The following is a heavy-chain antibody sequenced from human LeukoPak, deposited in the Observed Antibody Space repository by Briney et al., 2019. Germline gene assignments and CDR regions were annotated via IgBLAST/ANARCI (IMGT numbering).Heavy chain of an antibody. CDR1: GGSFSGYY. V-gene: IGHV4-34*01. D-gene: IGHD3-22*01. J-gene: IGHJ4*02. Sequence: SETLSLTCAVYGGSFSGYYWSWIRQPPGKGLEWIGEINHSGSTNYNPSLKSRVTISVDTSKNQFSLKLSSVTAADTAVYYCARLQEDSSGCYYFDYWGQGTLVTVSS. CDR2: INHSGST. CDR3: ARLQEDSSGCYYFDY.